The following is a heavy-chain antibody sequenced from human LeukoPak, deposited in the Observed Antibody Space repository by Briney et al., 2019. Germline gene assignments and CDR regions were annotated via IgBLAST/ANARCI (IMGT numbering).Heavy chain of an antibody. Sequence: GASLQISCKGSGSIFTSYWIGWVRQLPGKGLEWMGIIYPGDSETRYSPSFQGQVTIAADKSISTAYLQWSSLKASDTAMYYCARLVLRGSWFDPWGQGTLVTVSS. D-gene: IGHD6-13*01. CDR3: ARLVLRGSWFDP. CDR2: IYPGDSET. J-gene: IGHJ5*02. V-gene: IGHV5-51*01. CDR1: GSIFTSYW.